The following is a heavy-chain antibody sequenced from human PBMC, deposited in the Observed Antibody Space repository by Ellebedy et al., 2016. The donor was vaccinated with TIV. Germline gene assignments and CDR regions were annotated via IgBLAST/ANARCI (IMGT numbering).Heavy chain of an antibody. Sequence: AASVKVSCKASGYTFTSYGISWVRQAPGQGLEWMGWISAYNGNTNYAQKLQGSVSMTTDTSTSTDYIGLRSLRSDDTAVYYCARDDFRLNSSGLIWGQGTMVTVSS. D-gene: IGHD6-19*01. CDR1: GYTFTSYG. CDR2: ISAYNGNT. V-gene: IGHV1-18*01. J-gene: IGHJ3*02. CDR3: ARDDFRLNSSGLI.